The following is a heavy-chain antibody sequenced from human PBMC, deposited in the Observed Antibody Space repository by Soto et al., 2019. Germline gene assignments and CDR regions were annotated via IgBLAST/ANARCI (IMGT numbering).Heavy chain of an antibody. D-gene: IGHD3-22*01. CDR3: AIQFDHDRSGHYYAY. CDR2: ITPMFNTP. V-gene: IGHV1-69*01. CDR1: GGTFSRNT. Sequence: QVQLVQSGADVKKHGSSVKGSCKASGGTFSRNTISWVRQAPGQVLEWMGGITPMFNTPNYAQKFQGRVAITADESTRTVSMEVSRLTFEDTAIYYCAIQFDHDRSGHYYAYWGQGTPVTVSS. J-gene: IGHJ4*02.